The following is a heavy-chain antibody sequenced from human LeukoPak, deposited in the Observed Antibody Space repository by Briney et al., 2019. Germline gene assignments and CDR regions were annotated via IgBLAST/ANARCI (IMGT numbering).Heavy chain of an antibody. Sequence: GGSLRLSCAASGFAFSNYWLHWVRQAPGRGLVWVARINTHGSSTNYADSVKGRFTISRDNAKNTLYLQMTSLSAEDTAVYYALAGYYYYYMDVWGKGTTVTVSS. CDR3: LAGYYYYYMDV. CDR2: INTHGSST. D-gene: IGHD6-13*01. J-gene: IGHJ6*03. V-gene: IGHV3-74*01. CDR1: GFAFSNYW.